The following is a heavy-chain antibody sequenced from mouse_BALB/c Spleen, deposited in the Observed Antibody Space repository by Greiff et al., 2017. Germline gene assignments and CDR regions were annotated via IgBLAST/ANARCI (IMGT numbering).Heavy chain of an antibody. D-gene: IGHD1-1*01. Sequence: VQLQQSGPELVKPGASVKMSCKASGYTFTSYVMHWVKQKPGQGLEWIGYINPYNDGTKYNEKFKGKATLTSDKSSNTAYLQLSSLTSEDTAVYYCAREGYGSSYPYAMDYWGQGTSVTVSS. CDR1: GYTFTSYV. CDR3: AREGYGSSYPYAMDY. CDR2: INPYNDGT. V-gene: IGHV1-14*01. J-gene: IGHJ4*01.